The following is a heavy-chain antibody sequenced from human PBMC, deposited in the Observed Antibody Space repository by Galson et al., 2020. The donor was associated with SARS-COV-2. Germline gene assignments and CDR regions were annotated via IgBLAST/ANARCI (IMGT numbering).Heavy chain of an antibody. CDR3: AHSFWGYYCGSGSYYPFDY. CDR2: IYWDDDK. CDR1: GFSLSTSGVG. V-gene: IGHV2-5*02. J-gene: IGHJ4*02. Sequence: SGPTLVKPTQTLTLTCTFSGFSLSTSGVGVGWIRQPPGKALEWLALIYWDDDKRYSPSLKSRLTITKDTSKNQVVLTMTNMDPVATATYYCAHSFWGYYCGSGSYYPFDYWGQGALVTVSS. D-gene: IGHD3-10*01.